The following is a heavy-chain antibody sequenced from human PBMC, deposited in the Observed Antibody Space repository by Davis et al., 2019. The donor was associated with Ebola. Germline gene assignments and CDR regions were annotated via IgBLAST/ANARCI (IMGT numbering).Heavy chain of an antibody. J-gene: IGHJ5*02. CDR1: GFRFADYA. CDR2: TSGSGAKT. V-gene: IGHV3-23*01. Sequence: GESLKISCAASGFRFADYAMNWVRQAPGKGLEWVSVTSGSGAKTFYADSVKGRFTISRDNSKNTLYLQMNSLRAEDTAVYYCAKHWGVWGSYRYYSWFDPWGQGTLVTVSS. D-gene: IGHD3-16*02. CDR3: AKHWGVWGSYRYYSWFDP.